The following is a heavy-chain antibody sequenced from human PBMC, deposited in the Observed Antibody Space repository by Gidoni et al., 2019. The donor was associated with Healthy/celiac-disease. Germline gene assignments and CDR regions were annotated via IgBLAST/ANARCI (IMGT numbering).Heavy chain of an antibody. J-gene: IGHJ4*02. CDR2: TYYSGST. V-gene: IGHV4-39*01. Sequence: QLQLQESCPGLVKPSETLSLTCTVSAGSISSSSYYGGLIRQPPGKGLEWIGNTYYSGSTYYNPSLKSRVNISVDTYKNQFSLKLSDVTAADTAVDYCARCINFEGVDYWGQGTLVTVSS. D-gene: IGHD3-9*01. CDR3: ARCINFEGVDY. CDR1: AGSISSSSYY.